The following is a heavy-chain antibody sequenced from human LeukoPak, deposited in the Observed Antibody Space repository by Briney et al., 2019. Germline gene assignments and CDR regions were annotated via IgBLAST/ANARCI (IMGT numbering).Heavy chain of an antibody. CDR3: ARDRDDYGGNDY. J-gene: IGHJ4*02. Sequence: GASVKVSCKASGYTFTNYAINWVRQAPGQGLEWMGRIIPILGIANYAQKFQGRVTITADKSTSTAYMELSSLRSEDTAVYYCARDRDDYGGNDYWGQGTLVTVSS. CDR2: IIPILGIA. V-gene: IGHV1-69*04. D-gene: IGHD4-23*01. CDR1: GYTFTNYA.